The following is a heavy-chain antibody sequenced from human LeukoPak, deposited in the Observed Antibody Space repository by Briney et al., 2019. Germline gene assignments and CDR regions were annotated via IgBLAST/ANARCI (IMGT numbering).Heavy chain of an antibody. CDR3: ARDGDSTWRIRAFDI. Sequence: SETLSLTCTVSGGSISSYYWSWIRQPAGKGLEWIGRIYTSGSTNYNPSLKSRVTMSVDTSKNQFSLKLSSVTAADTAVYYCARDGDSTWRIRAFDIWGQGTMVTVSS. J-gene: IGHJ3*02. V-gene: IGHV4-4*07. D-gene: IGHD3-22*01. CDR2: IYTSGST. CDR1: GGSISSYY.